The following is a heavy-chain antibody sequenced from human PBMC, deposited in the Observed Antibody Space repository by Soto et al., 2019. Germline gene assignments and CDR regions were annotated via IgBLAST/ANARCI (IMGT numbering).Heavy chain of an antibody. J-gene: IGHJ4*02. CDR3: ARDPLPRAGFDY. Sequence: PGGSLRLSCAASGFTFSSYGMHWVRQAPGKGLEWVAAIWYDGSNKYYADSVKGRFTISRDNSKNTLYLQMNSLRAEDTAVYYCARDPLPRAGFDYWGQGTLVTVSS. CDR2: IWYDGSNK. CDR1: GFTFSSYG. V-gene: IGHV3-33*01.